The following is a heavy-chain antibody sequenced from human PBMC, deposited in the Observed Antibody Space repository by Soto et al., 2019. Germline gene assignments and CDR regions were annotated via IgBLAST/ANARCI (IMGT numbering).Heavy chain of an antibody. J-gene: IGHJ4*02. CDR1: GYTFTSYY. D-gene: IGHD5-12*01. V-gene: IGHV1-46*01. CDR3: ARDESRDGYNLGIGPDY. CDR2: INPSGGST. Sequence: ASVKVSCKASGYTFTSYYMHWVRQAPGQGLEWMGIINPSGGSTSYAQKFQGRVTMTRDTSTSTGYMELSSLRSEDTAVYYCARDESRDGYNLGIGPDYWGQGTLVTVSS.